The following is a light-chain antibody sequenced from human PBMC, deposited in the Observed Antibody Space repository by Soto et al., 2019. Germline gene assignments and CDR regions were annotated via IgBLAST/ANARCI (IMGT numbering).Light chain of an antibody. CDR2: EVS. CDR1: SSDVGGYNY. J-gene: IGLJ1*01. V-gene: IGLV2-8*01. Sequence: QSALTQPPSASGSPGQSVTISCTGTSSDVGGYNYVSWYQQHPGKAPKLMIYEVSKRPSGVPDRFSGSKSGNTASLTVSGLQAEDEDDYYCSSYAGSNNFDVFGTGTKVTVL. CDR3: SSYAGSNNFDV.